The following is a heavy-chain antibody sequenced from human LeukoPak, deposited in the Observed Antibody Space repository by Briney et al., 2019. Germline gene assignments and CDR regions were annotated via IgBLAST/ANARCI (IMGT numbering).Heavy chain of an antibody. V-gene: IGHV3-23*01. Sequence: PGGSLRLSCAASGFTFSSYAMSWVRQAPGKGLEWVSAISGGGGSTYYADSVKGRFTISRDNSKNTLYLQMNSLRAEDTAVYYCAKDEITYYYDSSGYLLMDVWGQGTTVTVSS. J-gene: IGHJ6*02. CDR1: GFTFSSYA. CDR3: AKDEITYYYDSSGYLLMDV. D-gene: IGHD3-22*01. CDR2: ISGGGGST.